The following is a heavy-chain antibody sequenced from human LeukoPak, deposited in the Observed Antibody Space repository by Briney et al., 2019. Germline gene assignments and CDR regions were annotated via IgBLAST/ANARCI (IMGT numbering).Heavy chain of an antibody. CDR2: IWYDGSNK. CDR1: EFTFSSYG. Sequence: GESLKISCAASEFTFSSYGMHWVRQAPGKGLEWVAIIWYDGSNKYYADSVKGRFTISRDNSKNTLYLQMNSLRAEDTAVYYCARGVMYYDSSGYLFDYWGQGILVTVSS. CDR3: ARGVMYYDSSGYLFDY. D-gene: IGHD3-22*01. J-gene: IGHJ4*02. V-gene: IGHV3-33*01.